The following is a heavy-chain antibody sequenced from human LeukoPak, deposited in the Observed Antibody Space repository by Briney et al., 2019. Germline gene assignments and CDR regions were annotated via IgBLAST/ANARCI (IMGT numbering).Heavy chain of an antibody. CDR1: GFTFDDYA. V-gene: IGHV3-9*01. D-gene: IGHD6-13*01. CDR2: ISWNSGSI. J-gene: IGHJ4*02. CDR3: AKDAGSLGFDY. Sequence: GGSLRLSCAASGFTFDDYAMHWVRQAPGKGLEWVSGISWNSGSIGCADSVKGRFTIYRDNAKNSLYLQMNSLRAEDTALYYCAKDAGSLGFDYWGQGTLVTVAS.